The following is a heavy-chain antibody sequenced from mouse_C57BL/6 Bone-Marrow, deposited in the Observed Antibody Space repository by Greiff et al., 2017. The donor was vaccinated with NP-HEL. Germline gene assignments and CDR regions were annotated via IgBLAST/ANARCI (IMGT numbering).Heavy chain of an antibody. J-gene: IGHJ3*01. Sequence: QVLLQQSGAELVRPGTSVKVSCTASGYAFTNYLIQWVQQRPGQGLEWIGVINPGSGGTNYNEKFKGKATLTVDKSSSTAYLQLSSLTSEESAVSFCARWVWIPRFAYWGQGTLVTVSA. V-gene: IGHV1-54*01. CDR2: INPGSGGT. CDR3: ARWVWIPRFAY. CDR1: GYAFTNYL.